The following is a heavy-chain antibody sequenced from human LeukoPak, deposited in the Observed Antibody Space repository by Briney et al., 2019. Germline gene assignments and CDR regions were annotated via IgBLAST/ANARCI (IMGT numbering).Heavy chain of an antibody. CDR3: ARMSGYCSGGSCYGNNWFDP. J-gene: IGHJ5*02. CDR2: IIPIFGTA. CDR1: GVTFSSYA. Sequence: ASVKVSCKASGVTFSSYAISWVRQAPGQGLEWMGGIIPIFGTANYAQKFQGRVTITADESTSTAYMELSSLRSEDTAVYYCARMSGYCSGGSCYGNNWFDPWGQGTLVTVSS. V-gene: IGHV1-69*13. D-gene: IGHD2-15*01.